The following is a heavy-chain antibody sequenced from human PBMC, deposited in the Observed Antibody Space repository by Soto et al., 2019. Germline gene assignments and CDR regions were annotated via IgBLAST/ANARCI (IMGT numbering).Heavy chain of an antibody. J-gene: IGHJ6*02. CDR2: IKQDGSEK. Sequence: EVQLVESGGGLVQPGGSLRLSCAASGFNFNKYWMSWVRQAPGKGLEWVANIKQDGSEKYYVDSVKGRFTISRDNAKNSLYLQMNSLRAEDTAVYYCAALYGMDVWGQGTTVTVSS. CDR1: GFNFNKYW. V-gene: IGHV3-7*01. CDR3: AALYGMDV.